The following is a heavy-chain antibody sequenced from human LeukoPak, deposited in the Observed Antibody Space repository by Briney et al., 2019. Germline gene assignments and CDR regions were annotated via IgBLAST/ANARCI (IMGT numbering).Heavy chain of an antibody. CDR3: AGSPGEYSSSWVHDY. D-gene: IGHD6-13*01. Sequence: SVKVSCKASGGTFSSYAISWVRQAPGQGLEWMGGIIPIFGTANYAQKFQGRVTITTDESTSTAYMELSSLRSEDTAVYYCAGSPGEYSSSWVHDYWGQGTLVTVSS. J-gene: IGHJ4*02. CDR1: GGTFSSYA. CDR2: IIPIFGTA. V-gene: IGHV1-69*05.